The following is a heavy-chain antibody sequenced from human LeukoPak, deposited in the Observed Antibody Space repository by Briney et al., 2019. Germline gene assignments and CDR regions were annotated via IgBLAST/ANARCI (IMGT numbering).Heavy chain of an antibody. CDR2: ISYDENNK. Sequence: PGGSLRLSCAASGFTFSSYGMHWVRQAPGKGLEGVAGISYDENNKYYAASVKGRFTISRDNSKHALYLQMNSLRAEDTAVYYCAKDLLTGNDAFDIGGQGTMVTVPS. CDR1: GFTFSSYG. D-gene: IGHD7-27*01. J-gene: IGHJ3*02. V-gene: IGHV3-30*18. CDR3: AKDLLTGNDAFDI.